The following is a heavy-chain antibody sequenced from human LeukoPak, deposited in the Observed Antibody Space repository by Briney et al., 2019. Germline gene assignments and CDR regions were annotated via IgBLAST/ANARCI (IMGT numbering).Heavy chain of an antibody. CDR2: IYHSGST. D-gene: IGHD4-11*01. J-gene: IGHJ4*02. CDR3: ARATTVTTFDY. Sequence: PSETLSLTCAVSGGSISSGGYSWSWIRQPPGKGLEWIGYIYHSGSTYYNPSLKSRVIISVDTSKNQFSLKLSSVTAADTAVYYCARATTVTTFDYWGQGTLVTVSS. CDR1: GGSISSGGYS. V-gene: IGHV4-30-2*01.